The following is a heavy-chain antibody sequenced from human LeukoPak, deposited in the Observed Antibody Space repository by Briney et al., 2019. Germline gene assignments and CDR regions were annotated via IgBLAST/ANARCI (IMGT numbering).Heavy chain of an antibody. Sequence: PGGSLRLSCAASGFTFSSYSMNWVRQAPGKGLEWVSSISSSSSYIYYADSVKGRFTISRDNAKNSLYLQMNRVSAEDTAVYYCATDGTMVRGVTTEPYWGQGTLVTVSS. CDR3: ATDGTMVRGVTTEPY. D-gene: IGHD3-10*01. CDR1: GFTFSSYS. V-gene: IGHV3-21*01. CDR2: ISSSSSYI. J-gene: IGHJ4*02.